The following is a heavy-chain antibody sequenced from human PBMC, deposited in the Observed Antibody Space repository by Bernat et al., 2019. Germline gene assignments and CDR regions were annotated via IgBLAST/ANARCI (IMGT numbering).Heavy chain of an antibody. CDR2: ISYDGSNK. D-gene: IGHD5-12*01. Sequence: QVQLVESGGGVVQPGRSLRLSCAASGFTFSSYGMHWVRQAPGKGLEWVAVISYDGSNKYYADSVKGRFTISRDNSKNTLYLQMNSLGAGDTAVYYCAKDPGYSGYDWSDYWGQGALITVSS. CDR3: AKDPGYSGYDWSDY. V-gene: IGHV3-30*18. J-gene: IGHJ4*02. CDR1: GFTFSSYG.